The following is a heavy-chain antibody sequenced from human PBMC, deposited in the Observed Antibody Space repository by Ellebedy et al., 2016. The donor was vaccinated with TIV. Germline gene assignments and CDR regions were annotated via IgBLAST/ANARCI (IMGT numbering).Heavy chain of an antibody. CDR3: ARRVGDY. V-gene: IGHV4-59*08. CDR1: GGSISSYY. CDR2: IFDSGST. Sequence: MPSETLSLTCTVSGGSISSYYWTRIRQPPGKGLEWIGYIFDSGSTNYNPSLKRRVTISVDTSRNHFSLNLTSVTDADTAVYYCARRVGDYWGQGTLVTVSS. J-gene: IGHJ4*02.